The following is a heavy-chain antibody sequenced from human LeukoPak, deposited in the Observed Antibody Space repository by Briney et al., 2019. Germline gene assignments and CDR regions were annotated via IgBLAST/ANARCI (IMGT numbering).Heavy chain of an antibody. J-gene: IGHJ4*02. CDR3: ARDLSAAYDF. CDR1: GFPFSSYG. Sequence: GGSLRLSCAASGFPFSSYGMHWVRQAPGKGLEWVARLVYDERNDYANSVKGRFTISRDNSKNTLYLQMDNLRVDDTAVYYCARDLSAAYDFWGQGILVTVSS. V-gene: IGHV3-33*01. CDR2: LVYDERN. D-gene: IGHD2-21*01.